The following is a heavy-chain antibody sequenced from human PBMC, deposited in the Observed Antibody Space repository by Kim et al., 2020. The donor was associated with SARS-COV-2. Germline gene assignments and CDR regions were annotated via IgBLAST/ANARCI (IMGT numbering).Heavy chain of an antibody. CDR3: ARSRGAAADRGGWFDP. Sequence: GESLKISCKGSGYSFTSYWIGWVRQMPGKGLEWMGIIYPGDSDTRYSPSFQGQVTISADKSISTAYLQWSSLKASDTAMYYCARSRGAAADRGGWFDPWGQGTLVTVSS. V-gene: IGHV5-51*01. J-gene: IGHJ5*02. CDR2: IYPGDSDT. D-gene: IGHD6-13*01. CDR1: GYSFTSYW.